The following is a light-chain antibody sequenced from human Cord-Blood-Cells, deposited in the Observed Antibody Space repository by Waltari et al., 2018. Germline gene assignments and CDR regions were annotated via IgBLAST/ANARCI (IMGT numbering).Light chain of an antibody. CDR1: QGIRNG. J-gene: IGKJ2*03. V-gene: IGKV1-17*01. CDR2: AAS. CDR3: LQHNSYPYS. Sequence: DIQMTQSPSSLSASVGDRVTITCRASQGIRNGLGWYQQKPGKAPKRLIYAASSLQSVVPSRFSGSGSGTEFTLTISSLQPEDFATYYCLQHNSYPYSFGQGTKLEIK.